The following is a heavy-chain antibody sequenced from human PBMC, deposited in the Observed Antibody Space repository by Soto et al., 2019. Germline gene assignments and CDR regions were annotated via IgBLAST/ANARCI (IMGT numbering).Heavy chain of an antibody. CDR3: ARHKKLLLGSLSYGLDL. CDR2: IYYTGDT. V-gene: IGHV4-39*01. CDR1: GDFVSSGRYY. D-gene: IGHD3-22*01. Sequence: PSETLSLTCTVSGDFVSSGRYYWGWIRQPPGKGLEWIGSIYYTGDTFFNPSLKSRVTFSVDPSKNQFSLKLTSLTAADTAVYLCARHKKLLLGSLSYGLDLWGQGTTVTVSS. J-gene: IGHJ6*02.